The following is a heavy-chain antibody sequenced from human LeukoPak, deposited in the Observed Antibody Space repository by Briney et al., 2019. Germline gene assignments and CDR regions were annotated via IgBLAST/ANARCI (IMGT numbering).Heavy chain of an antibody. V-gene: IGHV3-30-3*01. D-gene: IGHD4-17*01. CDR1: GFTFSSYA. CDR3: ARRTTLGFDY. CDR2: ISYDGSNK. Sequence: QPGGSLRLSCAASGFTFSSYAMHWVRQAPGKGLEWVAVISYDGSNKYYADSVKGRFTISRDNSKNTLYLQMNSLRAEDTAVYYCARRTTLGFDYWGQGTLVTVSS. J-gene: IGHJ4*02.